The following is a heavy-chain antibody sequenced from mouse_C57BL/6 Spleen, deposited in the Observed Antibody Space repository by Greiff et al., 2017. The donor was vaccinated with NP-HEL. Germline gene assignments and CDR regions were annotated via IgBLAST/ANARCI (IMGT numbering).Heavy chain of an antibody. D-gene: IGHD2-3*01. Sequence: EVQLQQSGPELVKPGASVKISCKASGYTFTDYYMNWVKQSHGKSLEWIGDINTNNGGTSYNQKLKGKATLTVDKSSSTAYMELRSLTSEDSAVYYCARSNDGYYLAWFAYWGQGTLVTVSA. CDR1: GYTFTDYY. J-gene: IGHJ3*01. CDR3: ARSNDGYYLAWFAY. CDR2: INTNNGGT. V-gene: IGHV1-26*01.